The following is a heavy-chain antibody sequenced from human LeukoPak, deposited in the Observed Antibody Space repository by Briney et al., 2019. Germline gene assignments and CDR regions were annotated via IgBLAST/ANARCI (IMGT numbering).Heavy chain of an antibody. V-gene: IGHV3-74*01. J-gene: IGHJ4*02. D-gene: IGHD1-26*01. CDR3: ARDLWGAGDC. Sequence: PGGSLRLSCAASGFTSSSESIHWGRQAPGKGLVWVSRINRDGSSTIYADSVKGRFTISRDNAKNTLYLQMNSLTAEDTVVYYCARDLWGAGDCWGQGTLVTVSS. CDR1: GFTSSSES. CDR2: INRDGSST.